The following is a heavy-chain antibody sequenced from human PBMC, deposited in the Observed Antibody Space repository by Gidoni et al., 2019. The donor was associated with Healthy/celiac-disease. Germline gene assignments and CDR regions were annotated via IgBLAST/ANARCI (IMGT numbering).Heavy chain of an antibody. CDR1: GFTFDAYA. CDR3: AKDAYYDILTGYGDY. V-gene: IGHV3-9*01. CDR2: ISWNSGSI. D-gene: IGHD3-9*01. Sequence: EVQLVESGGGLVQPGRSLRLSCAASGFTFDAYAMHWVRQAPGKGLEWVSGISWNSGSIGYADSVKGRFTISRDNAKNSLYLQMNSLRAEDTALYYCAKDAYYDILTGYGDYWGQGTLVTVSS. J-gene: IGHJ4*02.